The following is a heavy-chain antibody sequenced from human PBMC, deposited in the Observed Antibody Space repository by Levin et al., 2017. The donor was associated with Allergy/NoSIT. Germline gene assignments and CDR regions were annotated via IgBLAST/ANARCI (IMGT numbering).Heavy chain of an antibody. Sequence: ETLSLTCAASGFTFNGYWMHWVRQAPGKGLMWVSRLNSDGSRAAYADSVKGRFTISRDNAKNTLFLHMSSLRAEDTAVYYCAKDRGDVAVVGTASKHYYHGMDVWGQGTTVTVSS. V-gene: IGHV3-74*01. CDR3: AKDRGDVAVVGTASKHYYHGMDV. D-gene: IGHD3-3*01. CDR1: GFTFNGYW. CDR2: LNSDGSRA. J-gene: IGHJ6*02.